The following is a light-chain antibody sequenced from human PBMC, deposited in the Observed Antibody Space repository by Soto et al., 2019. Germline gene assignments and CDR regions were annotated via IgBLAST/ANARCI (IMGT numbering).Light chain of an antibody. CDR2: AAS. Sequence: DIQMTQSPSSLSASVGDRVTITCRASQSISSYLNWYQQKPGKAPKLLIYAASSLQSGVLSRFSGSGSGTDFTLTSNSLQPEDFATYYCQQSYSTYTFGQGTKLEIK. V-gene: IGKV1-39*01. CDR3: QQSYSTYT. J-gene: IGKJ2*01. CDR1: QSISSY.